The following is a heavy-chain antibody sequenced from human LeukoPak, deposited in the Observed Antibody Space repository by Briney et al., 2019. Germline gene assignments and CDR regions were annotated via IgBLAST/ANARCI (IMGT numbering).Heavy chain of an antibody. D-gene: IGHD4-17*01. V-gene: IGHV3-74*01. CDR1: GFIFSNYW. Sequence: GGPLRLSCAASGFIFSNYWMHWVRQAPGKGLVWVSRINTDGSSTSYADSVKGRFTISRDNAENTLYLQMNSLRAEDTAVYYCVRDRTTVTLFDYWGQGTLVTVSS. J-gene: IGHJ4*02. CDR2: INTDGSST. CDR3: VRDRTTVTLFDY.